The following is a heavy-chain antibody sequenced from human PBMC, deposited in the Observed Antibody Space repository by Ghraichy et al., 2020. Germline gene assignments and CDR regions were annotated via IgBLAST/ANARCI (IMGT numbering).Heavy chain of an antibody. Sequence: SETLSLTCTVSGGSISSYYWSWIRQPPGKGLEWIGYIYYSGSTNYNPSLKSRVTISVDTSKNQFSLKLSSVTAADTAVYYCARALGQLGPIDYWGQGTLVTVSS. D-gene: IGHD6-6*01. CDR2: IYYSGST. CDR1: GGSISSYY. J-gene: IGHJ4*02. V-gene: IGHV4-59*01. CDR3: ARALGQLGPIDY.